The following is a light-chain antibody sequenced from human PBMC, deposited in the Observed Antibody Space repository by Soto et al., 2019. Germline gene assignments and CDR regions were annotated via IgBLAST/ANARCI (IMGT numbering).Light chain of an antibody. Sequence: EIVLTQSPATLSLSPGEGATLSCRASQSIGYSLAWYQQKPGLAPRLLIFGVSTRITGIPARFSGSGSGTEFTLTISSLQSDDFAVYYCQQYNNWPAYSFGQGTKLEIK. CDR1: QSIGYS. V-gene: IGKV3-15*01. CDR3: QQYNNWPAYS. CDR2: GVS. J-gene: IGKJ2*01.